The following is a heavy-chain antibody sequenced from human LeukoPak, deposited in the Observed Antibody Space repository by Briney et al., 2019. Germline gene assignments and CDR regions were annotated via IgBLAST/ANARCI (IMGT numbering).Heavy chain of an antibody. CDR2: IYTSGST. J-gene: IGHJ5*02. CDR3: ARDLRDSYGYWFDP. D-gene: IGHD5-18*01. V-gene: IGHV4-4*07. Sequence: SETLSLTCTVSGGSISIYYWSWIRQPAGKGLEWIGRIYTSGSTNYNPSLKSRVTMSVDTSKNQFSLKLSSVTAADTAVYYCARDLRDSYGYWFDPWGQGTLVTVSS. CDR1: GGSISIYY.